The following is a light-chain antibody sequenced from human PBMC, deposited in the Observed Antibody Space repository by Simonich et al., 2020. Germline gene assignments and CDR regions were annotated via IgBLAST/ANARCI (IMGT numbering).Light chain of an antibody. Sequence: DIVMTQTPLSLSVTPGQPASISCKSSQSLLHSDGKTYLYWYLQKPGQSPQLLIYLGSNRASGVPDRFSGSGSGTDFTLKSSRVEAEDVGVYYCMQALQTPWTFGQGTKVEIK. V-gene: IGKV2-28*01. CDR1: QSLLHSDGKTY. CDR2: LGS. CDR3: MQALQTPWT. J-gene: IGKJ1*01.